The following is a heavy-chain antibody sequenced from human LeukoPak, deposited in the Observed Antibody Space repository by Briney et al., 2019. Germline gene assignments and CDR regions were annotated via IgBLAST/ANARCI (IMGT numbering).Heavy chain of an antibody. D-gene: IGHD1-1*01. CDR1: GFTFSSYA. J-gene: IGHJ4*02. Sequence: GGSLRLSCAASGFTFSSYAMHWVRQAPGKGLEWVAVISYDGSNKYYADSVKGRFTISRDNSKNTLYLQMNSLRAEDTAVYYCARDPLGTRPGFDYWGQGTLVTVSS. CDR3: ARDPLGTRPGFDY. CDR2: ISYDGSNK. V-gene: IGHV3-30-3*01.